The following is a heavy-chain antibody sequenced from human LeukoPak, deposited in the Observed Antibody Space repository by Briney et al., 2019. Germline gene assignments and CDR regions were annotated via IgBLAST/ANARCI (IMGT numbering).Heavy chain of an antibody. D-gene: IGHD1-14*01. CDR2: IIPAFGTT. CDR1: GGTFSTYT. CDR3: ARVRAGTVSGSYYYYMDV. V-gene: IGHV1-69*13. Sequence: ASVKVSCKASGGTFSTYTVSWVRQSPGQGLEWMGGIIPAFGTTNYAQRFQGRVTITADESTSTAYMEMNSLTSEDTAIYYCARVRAGTVSGSYYYYMDVWGKGTTVTISS. J-gene: IGHJ6*03.